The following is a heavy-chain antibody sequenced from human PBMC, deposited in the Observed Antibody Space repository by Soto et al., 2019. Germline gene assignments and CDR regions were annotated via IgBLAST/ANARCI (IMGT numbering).Heavy chain of an antibody. CDR2: INAGNGNT. CDR3: ARGDYGSGSYLHYYYYGMDV. CDR1: GYTFTSYA. Sequence: QVQLVQSGAEEKKPGASVKVSCKASGYTFTSYAMHWVRQAPGQRLEWMGWINAGNGNTKYSQKFQGRVTITRDTSASTAYMELSSLRSEDTAVYYCARGDYGSGSYLHYYYYGMDVWGQGTTVTVSS. J-gene: IGHJ6*02. D-gene: IGHD3-10*01. V-gene: IGHV1-3*05.